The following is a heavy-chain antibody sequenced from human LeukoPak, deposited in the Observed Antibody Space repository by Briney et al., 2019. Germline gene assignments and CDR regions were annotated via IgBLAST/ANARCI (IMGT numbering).Heavy chain of an antibody. CDR3: ARRIAATGMKYFDY. CDR1: GFTFSSYW. Sequence: PGGSLRLSCAASGFTFSSYWMSWVRQAPGKGLEWVANIKHDGSDTNYVDSVKGRFTISRDNAKHSLYLQMYSLRAEDTAMYYCARRIAATGMKYFDYWGQGTLVTVSS. D-gene: IGHD6-13*01. V-gene: IGHV3-7*05. J-gene: IGHJ4*02. CDR2: IKHDGSDT.